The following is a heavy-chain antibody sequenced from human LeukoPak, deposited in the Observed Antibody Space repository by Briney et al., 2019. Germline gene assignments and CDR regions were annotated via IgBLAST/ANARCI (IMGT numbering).Heavy chain of an antibody. Sequence: GGSLRLSCAASGFTFSSYWTSWVRQAPGKGLEWVANIKPDGSAEYYVDSVKGRFTISRDNAKSSLFLQMDSLRAEDTALYFCARDSAISSAGSDYWGQGTLVTVSS. J-gene: IGHJ4*02. CDR2: IKPDGSAE. CDR3: ARDSAISSAGSDY. CDR1: GFTFSSYW. D-gene: IGHD6-13*01. V-gene: IGHV3-7*01.